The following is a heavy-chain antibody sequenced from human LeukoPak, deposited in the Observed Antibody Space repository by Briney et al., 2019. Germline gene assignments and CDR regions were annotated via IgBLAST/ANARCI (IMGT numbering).Heavy chain of an antibody. CDR1: GDSVSSNSAA. D-gene: IGHD2-2*01. V-gene: IGHV6-1*01. J-gene: IGHJ5*02. CDR3: ARTGRYCSSTSCSFNWFDP. CDR2: TYYRSKWYN. Sequence: SQTLSLTCAISGDSVSSNSAAWNWIRQSPSRGLEWLGRTYYRSKWYNDYTVSVKSRITINPDTSKNQFSLQLNSVTPEDTAVYYCARTGRYCSSTSCSFNWFDPWGQGTLVTVSS.